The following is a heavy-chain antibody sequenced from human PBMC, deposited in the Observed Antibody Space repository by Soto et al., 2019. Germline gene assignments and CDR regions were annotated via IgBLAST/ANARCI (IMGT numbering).Heavy chain of an antibody. D-gene: IGHD3-16*01. CDR1: GGSFTGYY. V-gene: IGHV4-34*01. CDR2: INHSRFT. J-gene: IGHJ4*02. CDR3: ARGHGRFAH. Sequence: SETLSLTCDVSGGSFTGYYWSWIRQPPGKGLEWLGEINHSRFTNYNPSLTGRVTISLDTSKSQFSLKLSSLTAADTAFYFCARGHGRFAHWGQGTLVTVSS.